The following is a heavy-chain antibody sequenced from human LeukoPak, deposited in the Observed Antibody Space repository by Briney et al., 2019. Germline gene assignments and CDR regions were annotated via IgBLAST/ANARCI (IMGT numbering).Heavy chain of an antibody. D-gene: IGHD3-22*01. V-gene: IGHV3-7*01. CDR3: VRTDSSGSRAN. Sequence: GGSLRLSCAASGFTFSNYWMSWVRQAPGKGLEWVANINQDGSQKYYVDSVKGRFTISRDNAKNSLYLQMNSLRAEDTAVYYCVRTDSSGSRANWGQGTLVTVSS. CDR1: GFTFSNYW. J-gene: IGHJ4*02. CDR2: INQDGSQK.